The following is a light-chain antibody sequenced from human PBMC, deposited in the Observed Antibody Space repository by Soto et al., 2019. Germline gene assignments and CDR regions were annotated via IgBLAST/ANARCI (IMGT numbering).Light chain of an antibody. V-gene: IGLV2-23*01. CDR1: SSDVGGYDL. J-gene: IGLJ3*02. CDR3: FGFLSYDLLL. CDR2: EGS. Sequence: QSALTQPASVSGSPGQSITISCTGTSSDVGGYDLVSWYQQHPGKAPKLIIYEGSKRPLGISNCFSGSKSGNTAPLIISGARGEGKGVYYCFGFLSYDLLLFGGGTKLTVL.